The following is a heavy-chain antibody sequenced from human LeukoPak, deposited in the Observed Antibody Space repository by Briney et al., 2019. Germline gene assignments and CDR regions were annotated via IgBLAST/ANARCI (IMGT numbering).Heavy chain of an antibody. D-gene: IGHD2-8*01. Sequence: PSETLSLTCTVSGGSISSYYWNWIRQPAGKGLEWIGRIYTSGSTNYNPSLKSRVTMSVDTSKNQFSLKLSSVPAADTAVYYCARAAVYCSNGVCYTPFDYWGQGTLVTVSS. V-gene: IGHV4-4*07. CDR1: GGSISSYY. CDR3: ARAAVYCSNGVCYTPFDY. CDR2: IYTSGST. J-gene: IGHJ4*02.